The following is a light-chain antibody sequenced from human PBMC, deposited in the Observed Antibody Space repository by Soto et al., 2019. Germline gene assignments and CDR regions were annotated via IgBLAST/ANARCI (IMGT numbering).Light chain of an antibody. CDR1: SSNIGNNY. CDR2: DNN. Sequence: QSVLTQPPSVSAAPGQKVTISCSGSSSNIGNNYVSWYQQLPGTAPKLLIYDNNKRPSGIPDRFSGSKSGTSATLGITGLQTGDEADYYCGTWDSSLSAGGVFGNGIKVTVL. V-gene: IGLV1-51*01. CDR3: GTWDSSLSAGGV. J-gene: IGLJ1*01.